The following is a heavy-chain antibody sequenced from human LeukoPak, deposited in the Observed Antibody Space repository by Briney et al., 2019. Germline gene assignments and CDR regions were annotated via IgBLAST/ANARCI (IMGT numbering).Heavy chain of an antibody. D-gene: IGHD6-19*01. V-gene: IGHV3-48*04. J-gene: IGHJ6*02. CDR2: ISSSGSTI. Sequence: PGGSLRLSCAASGFTFSSYSMNWVRQAPGKGLEWVSYISSSGSTIYYADSVKGRFTISRDNPKNSLYLQMSSLRAEDRAVYYCASRVGYSSGWSGNGMDVWGQGTTVTVSS. CDR3: ASRVGYSSGWSGNGMDV. CDR1: GFTFSSYS.